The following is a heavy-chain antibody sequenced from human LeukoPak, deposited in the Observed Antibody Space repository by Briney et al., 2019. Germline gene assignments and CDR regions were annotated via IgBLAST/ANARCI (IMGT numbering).Heavy chain of an antibody. V-gene: IGHV4-30-2*01. Sequence: PSETLSLTCTVSGGSISSGGYYWSWIRQPPGKGLEWIGYIYHSGSTYYNPSLKSRVTISVDRSKNQFSLKLSSVTAADTAVYYCARGSGWSRSYWYFDLWGRGTLVTVSS. D-gene: IGHD6-19*01. CDR3: ARGSGWSRSYWYFDL. CDR2: IYHSGST. J-gene: IGHJ2*01. CDR1: GGSISSGGYY.